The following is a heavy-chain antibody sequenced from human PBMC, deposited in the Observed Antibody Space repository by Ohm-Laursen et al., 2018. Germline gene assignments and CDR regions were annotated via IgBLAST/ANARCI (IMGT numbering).Heavy chain of an antibody. V-gene: IGHV3-74*01. J-gene: IGHJ3*01. CDR2: IKGDGGKI. CDR1: GFTFSNYW. D-gene: IGHD3-22*01. Sequence: GSLRLSCSASGFTFSNYWMHWARQGPGKGLVWLSGIKGDGGKINYADSVKGRFTISRDNAKNTLYLQMNSVRVEDTAVYYCLSGSGYSSTWGQGTMVTVSS. CDR3: LSGSGYSST.